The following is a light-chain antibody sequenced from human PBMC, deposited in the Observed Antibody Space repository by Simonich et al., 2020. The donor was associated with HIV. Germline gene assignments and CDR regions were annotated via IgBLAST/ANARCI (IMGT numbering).Light chain of an antibody. CDR1: SSDVGCYNY. Sequence: QSALTQPASVSGSPGQSITISCTGTSSDVGCYNYVSWYQQHPGNAPKLMIYDVSNRPSGVSNRFSCSKSGNTASLTISGLQAEDEADYYCSSYTSSSTLAVFGGGTQLTVL. J-gene: IGLJ7*01. CDR3: SSYTSSSTLAV. V-gene: IGLV2-14*03. CDR2: DVS.